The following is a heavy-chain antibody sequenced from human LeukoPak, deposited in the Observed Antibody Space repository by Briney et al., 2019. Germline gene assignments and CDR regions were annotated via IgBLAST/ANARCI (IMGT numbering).Heavy chain of an antibody. Sequence: SETLSLTCTVSGYSISSGYSWGWIRQPPGRGLQWIGTLYHSANTYYNPSLKSRVTISVDTSKNHFSLNLSSVTAADTAVYYCARGEDLASFDNWGQGTLVTVSS. CDR2: LYHSANT. CDR3: ARGEDLASFDN. V-gene: IGHV4-38-2*02. CDR1: GYSISSGYS. D-gene: IGHD3/OR15-3a*01. J-gene: IGHJ4*02.